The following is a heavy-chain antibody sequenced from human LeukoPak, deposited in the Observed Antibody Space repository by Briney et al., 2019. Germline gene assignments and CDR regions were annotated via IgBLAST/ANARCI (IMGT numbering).Heavy chain of an antibody. D-gene: IGHD3-10*01. CDR1: GFTFSTYA. Sequence: PGGSLRLSCAASGFTFSTYAMRWVRQAPGKGLEWVSSISGSDGSTYYADSVKGRFTISRDNSKNTLYLQMNSLRAEDTAVYYCAKGESHPKSYFDYWGQGTLVTVPS. CDR3: AKGESHPKSYFDY. CDR2: ISGSDGST. V-gene: IGHV3-23*01. J-gene: IGHJ4*02.